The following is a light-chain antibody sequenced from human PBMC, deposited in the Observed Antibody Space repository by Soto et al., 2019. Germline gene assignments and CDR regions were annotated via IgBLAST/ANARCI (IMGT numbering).Light chain of an antibody. CDR1: SSDVGGYNY. Sequence: QSALTQPASVSGSPGQSITISCTGTSSDVGGYNYVSWYQQHPGKAPKLLIYDVSNRPSGVSNRFSGSKSGNMASLTISGLQAEDEADYYCSSYTSSSTLVFGGGTKLPS. CDR3: SSYTSSSTLV. CDR2: DVS. J-gene: IGLJ2*01. V-gene: IGLV2-14*01.